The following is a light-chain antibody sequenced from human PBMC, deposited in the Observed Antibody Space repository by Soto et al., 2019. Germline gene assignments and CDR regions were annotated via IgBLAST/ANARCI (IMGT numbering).Light chain of an antibody. J-gene: IGKJ2*01. V-gene: IGKV3-15*01. CDR3: QQYHNWPPQYT. Sequence: EIVMTQSTATLSVSPGERAILSCRASQTVASNVAWYQQKPGRAPRLLIHGASTRATGVSARFSGSGSGTEFTLTISSLQSEDFAVYYCQQYHNWPPQYTFGQGTKLQIK. CDR1: QTVASN. CDR2: GAS.